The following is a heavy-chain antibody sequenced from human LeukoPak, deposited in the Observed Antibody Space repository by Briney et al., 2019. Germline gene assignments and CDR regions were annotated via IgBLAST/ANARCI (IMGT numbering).Heavy chain of an antibody. V-gene: IGHV3-21*04. CDR3: AKDGGVWFGESNDY. J-gene: IGHJ4*02. CDR2: ITSSGSYI. Sequence: GGSLRLSCAASAFSFSNYNMNWVRQAPGKGLEWVSSITSSGSYIYYADSVKGRFTISRDNAKNSLYLQLNSLRAEDTAVYYCAKDGGVWFGESNDYWGQGTLVTVSS. D-gene: IGHD3-10*01. CDR1: AFSFSNYN.